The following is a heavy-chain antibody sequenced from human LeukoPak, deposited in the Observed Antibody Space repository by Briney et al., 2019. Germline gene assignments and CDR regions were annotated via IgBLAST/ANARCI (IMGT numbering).Heavy chain of an antibody. V-gene: IGHV4-34*01. CDR1: GGSFSGYY. CDR2: INHSGST. J-gene: IGHJ4*02. Sequence: PSETLSLTCAVYGGSFSGYYWSWIRQPPGKGLEWIGEINHSGSTNYNPSLKSRVTISVGTSKNQFSLKLSSVTAADTAVYYCARVPASLGVKYYFDYWGQGTLVTVSS. CDR3: ARVPASLGVKYYFDY. D-gene: IGHD3-22*01.